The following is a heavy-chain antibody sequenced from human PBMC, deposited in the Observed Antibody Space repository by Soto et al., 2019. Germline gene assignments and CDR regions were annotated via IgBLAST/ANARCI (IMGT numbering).Heavy chain of an antibody. D-gene: IGHD6-13*01. Sequence: SVKVSCKASGFTFTSSAVQWVRQARGQRLEWIGWIVVGSGNTNYAQKFQERVTITRDMSTSTAYMELSSLRSEDTAVYYCAAVGPYIMAAAGTGINYYYGMDAWGQGTTVTVSS. CDR3: AAVGPYIMAAAGTGINYYYGMDA. V-gene: IGHV1-58*01. CDR2: IVVGSGNT. CDR1: GFTFTSSA. J-gene: IGHJ6*02.